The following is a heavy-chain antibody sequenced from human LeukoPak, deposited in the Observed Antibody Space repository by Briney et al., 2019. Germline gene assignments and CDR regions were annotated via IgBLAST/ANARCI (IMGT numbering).Heavy chain of an antibody. CDR3: ARGGGGYSYGFNHQFDY. V-gene: IGHV3-48*02. CDR2: ISSSSSTI. CDR1: GFTFSSYS. D-gene: IGHD5-18*01. J-gene: IGHJ4*02. Sequence: GGSLRLSCAASGFTFSSYSMNWVRQAPGKGLEWVSYISSSSSTIYYADSVKGRFTISRDIAKNSLYLQMNSLRDEDTAVYYCARGGGGYSYGFNHQFDYWGQGTLVTVSS.